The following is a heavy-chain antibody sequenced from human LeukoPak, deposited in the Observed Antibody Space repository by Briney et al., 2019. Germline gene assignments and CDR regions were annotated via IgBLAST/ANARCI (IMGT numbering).Heavy chain of an antibody. CDR1: GYTFTSYG. V-gene: IGHV1-18*01. Sequence: AASVKVSCKASGYTFTSYGISWVRQAPGQGLEWMGWISAYNGNTNYAQKLQGRVTMTTDTPTSTAYMELRSLRSDDTAVYYCARGGGEEYYYDSSGSFNYWGQGTLVTVSS. CDR2: ISAYNGNT. J-gene: IGHJ4*02. D-gene: IGHD3-22*01. CDR3: ARGGGEEYYYDSSGSFNY.